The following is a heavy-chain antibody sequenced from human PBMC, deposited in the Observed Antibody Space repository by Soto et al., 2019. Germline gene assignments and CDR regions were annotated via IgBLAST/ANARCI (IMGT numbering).Heavy chain of an antibody. D-gene: IGHD6-13*01. CDR2: ISSSGSTI. CDR1: GFTFSDYY. CDR3: AGTRAAGTINFDY. V-gene: IGHV3-11*01. Sequence: GGSLRLSCAASGFTFSDYYMSWIRQAPGKGLEWVSYISSSGSTIYYADSVKGRFTISRDNAKNSLYLQMNSLRAEDTAVYYCAGTRAAGTINFDYWGQGTLVTVSS. J-gene: IGHJ4*02.